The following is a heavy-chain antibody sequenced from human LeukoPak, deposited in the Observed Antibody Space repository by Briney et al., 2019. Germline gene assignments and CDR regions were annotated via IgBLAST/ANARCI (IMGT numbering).Heavy chain of an antibody. CDR3: ARGPRYFRYGLDV. Sequence: PSETLSLTCTVSGGSISSGDYYWSRIRQPPGKGLEWIGYIYYSGSTYYNPSLKSRVTISVDTSKNQFSLKLNSVTAADTAVYYCARGPRYFRYGLDVWGKGTTVTVSS. CDR1: GGSISSGDYY. D-gene: IGHD3-9*01. CDR2: IYYSGST. J-gene: IGHJ6*04. V-gene: IGHV4-30-4*01.